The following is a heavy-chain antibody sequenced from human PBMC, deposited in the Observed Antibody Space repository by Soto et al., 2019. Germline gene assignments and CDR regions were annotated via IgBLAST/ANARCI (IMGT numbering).Heavy chain of an antibody. J-gene: IGHJ4*02. Sequence: ASVKVSCKASGFTFSKYAMQWVRQALGQGLEWMGWISAYNGNTNYAQKFQGRVTITTDTSTSTAYMELRSLRSDDTAVYYCAAGYSSIWYPDYWGKGTLVTVSS. CDR1: GFTFSKYA. CDR2: ISAYNGNT. D-gene: IGHD6-13*01. V-gene: IGHV1-18*01. CDR3: AAGYSSIWYPDY.